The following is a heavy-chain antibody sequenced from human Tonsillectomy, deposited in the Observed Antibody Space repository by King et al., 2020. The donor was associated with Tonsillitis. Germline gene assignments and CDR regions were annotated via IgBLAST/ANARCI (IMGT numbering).Heavy chain of an antibody. CDR1: GYTFTGYY. Sequence: QLVQSGAEVKKPGASVKVSCKASGYTFTGYYMHWVRQAPGQGLEWMGWINPNSGGTNYAQKFQGWVTMTRDTSISTAYMELSRLRSDDTAVYYCARDGSSSCYAQYNWFDPWGQGTLVTVSS. CDR3: ARDGSSSCYAQYNWFDP. J-gene: IGHJ5*02. CDR2: INPNSGGT. V-gene: IGHV1-2*04. D-gene: IGHD6-13*01.